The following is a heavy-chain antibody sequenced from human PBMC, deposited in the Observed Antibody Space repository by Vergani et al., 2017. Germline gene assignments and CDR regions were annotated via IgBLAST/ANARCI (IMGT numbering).Heavy chain of an antibody. CDR3: AGRDLGGYLVGLPNHAFDI. CDR2: IYPGDSDT. CDR1: GYSFTSYW. D-gene: IGHD3-22*01. Sequence: EVQLVQSGAEVKKPGESLKISCKGSGYSFTSYWIGWVRQMPGKGLEWMGIIYPGDSDTRYSPSFQGQVTISADKSISTAYLQWSSLKASDTAMYYCAGRDLGGYLVGLPNHAFDIWGQGTMVTVSS. J-gene: IGHJ3*02. V-gene: IGHV5-51*01.